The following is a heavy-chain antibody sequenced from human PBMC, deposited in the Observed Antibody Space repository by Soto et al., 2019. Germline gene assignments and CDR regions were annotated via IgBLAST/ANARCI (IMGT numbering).Heavy chain of an antibody. Sequence: HVQLVQSGAEVKKPGASVNVSCKASGFTFTTHGISWVRQAPGQGLEWMGWISNGETNYAQKLQGRVTMTTDTPASTAYMELGGVRFDDTAVYYCARGSERYNWNDPWDYWGQGTLVTVSS. CDR3: ARGSERYNWNDPWDY. J-gene: IGHJ4*02. CDR2: ISNGET. D-gene: IGHD1-1*01. V-gene: IGHV1-18*01. CDR1: GFTFTTHG.